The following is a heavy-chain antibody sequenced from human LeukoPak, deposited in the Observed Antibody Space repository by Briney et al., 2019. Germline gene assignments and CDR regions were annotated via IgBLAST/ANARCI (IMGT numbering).Heavy chain of an antibody. D-gene: IGHD2-21*02. J-gene: IGHJ4*02. V-gene: IGHV1-18*01. CDR1: GYTFTSYG. CDR2: ISAYNGNT. CDR3: AREGGSVVVTARTFDY. Sequence: ASVKVSCKASGYTFTSYGISWVRQAPGQGLEWMGWISAYNGNTNYAQKFQGRVTMTTDTSTSTAYMELRSLRSDDTAVYYCAREGGSVVVTARTFDYWGQGTLVTVSS.